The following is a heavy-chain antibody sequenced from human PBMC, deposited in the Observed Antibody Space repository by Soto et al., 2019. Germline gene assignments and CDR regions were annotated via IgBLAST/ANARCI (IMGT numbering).Heavy chain of an antibody. J-gene: IGHJ4*02. CDR2: IYHSGST. D-gene: IGHD6-19*01. Sequence: KPSETLSLTCAVSGGSISSSSWWSWVRQPPGKGLEWIGEIYHSGSTNYNPSLKSRVTISVDKSKNQFSLKLSSVTAADTAVYYCASSSWYSSGWWYYFDYWGQGTLVTVSS. V-gene: IGHV4-4*02. CDR1: GGSISSSSW. CDR3: ASSSWYSSGWWYYFDY.